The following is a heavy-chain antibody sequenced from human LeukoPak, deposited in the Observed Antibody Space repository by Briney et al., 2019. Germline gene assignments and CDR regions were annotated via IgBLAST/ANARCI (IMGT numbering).Heavy chain of an antibody. CDR3: AKDTYNYGRNYFDY. V-gene: IGHV3-23*01. J-gene: IGHJ4*02. Sequence: QAGGSLRLSCAASGFTFSSYAMSWVRQAPGKGLEWVSAISGSGGSTYYADSVKGRFTISRDNSKNTLYLQMNSLRAEDTAVYYCAKDTYNYGRNYFDYWGQGTLVTVSS. CDR1: GFTFSSYA. CDR2: ISGSGGST. D-gene: IGHD5-18*01.